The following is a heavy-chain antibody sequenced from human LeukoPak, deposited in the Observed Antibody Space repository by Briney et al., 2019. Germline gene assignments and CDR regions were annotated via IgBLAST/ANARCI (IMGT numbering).Heavy chain of an antibody. CDR1: GGSISSSTYY. CDR3: ARAPKIAAAGTGPY. V-gene: IGHV4-39*07. D-gene: IGHD6-13*01. CDR2: VHYSGGS. J-gene: IGHJ4*02. Sequence: SETLSLTCTVSGGSISSSTYYWGWIRQSPGKGLEWIGSVHYSGGSYYSPSLKTRVTISLNTSKNQFSLKLSSVTAADTAVYYCARAPKIAAAGTGPYWGQGTLVTVSS.